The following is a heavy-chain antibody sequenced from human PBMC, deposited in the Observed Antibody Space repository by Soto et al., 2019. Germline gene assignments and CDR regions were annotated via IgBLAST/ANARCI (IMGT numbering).Heavy chain of an antibody. J-gene: IGHJ4*02. D-gene: IGHD3-22*01. Sequence: HPGGSLRLSCAASGFTFSSYAMSWVRQAPGKGLEWVSAISGSGGSTYYADSVKGRFTISRDNSKNTLYLQMNSLRAEDTAVYYCAKDKYYYDSSGYWALRSGGDTDYWGQGTLVTVSS. CDR2: ISGSGGST. V-gene: IGHV3-23*01. CDR3: AKDKYYYDSSGYWALRSGGDTDY. CDR1: GFTFSSYA.